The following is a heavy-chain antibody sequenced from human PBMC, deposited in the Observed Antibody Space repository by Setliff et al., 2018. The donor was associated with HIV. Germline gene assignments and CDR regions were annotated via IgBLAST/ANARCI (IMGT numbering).Heavy chain of an antibody. V-gene: IGHV3-15*01. CDR2: IKSKTDGGTT. D-gene: IGHD1-26*01. J-gene: IGHJ4*02. CDR1: GFTFTISW. Sequence: GGSLRLSCAASGFTFTISWMNWVRQAPGKGLEWVGRIKSKTDGGTTDYAAPVKGRFTISRDDSKNTLYLQMNSLKTEDTAVYYCTTDLGGSYHGWNYWGQGTLVTVSS. CDR3: TTDLGGSYHGWNY.